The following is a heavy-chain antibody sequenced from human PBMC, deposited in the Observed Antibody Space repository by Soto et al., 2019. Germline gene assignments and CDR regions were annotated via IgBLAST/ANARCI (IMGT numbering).Heavy chain of an antibody. J-gene: IGHJ4*02. D-gene: IGHD2-15*01. CDR3: ARDSDYCTGGSCYGNFDF. CDR1: GGSISSGTYY. Sequence: QVQLQESGPGLVKPSQTLSLTCTVSGGSISSGTYYWTWVRQRPGEGLEWIGFISHSGRTYYNPSLKSRAAISVDTSENQFSLRLSSVTAADTAVYFCARDSDYCTGGSCYGNFDFWGQGTLVTGSS. CDR2: ISHSGRT. V-gene: IGHV4-31*03.